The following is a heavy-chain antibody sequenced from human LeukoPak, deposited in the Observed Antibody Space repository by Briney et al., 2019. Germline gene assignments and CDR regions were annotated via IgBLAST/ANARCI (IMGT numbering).Heavy chain of an antibody. J-gene: IGHJ1*01. CDR2: INPSGGST. CDR1: GYSFTSYY. D-gene: IGHD3-10*01. V-gene: IGHV1-46*01. Sequence: ASVKVSCKASGYSFTSYYMHWVQQAPGQGLEWMGIINPSGGSTSYAQKFQGRVTMTRDTSTSTVYMELSSLRSEDTAVYYCARDYGAAAEYFQHWGQGTLVTVSS. CDR3: ARDYGAAAEYFQH.